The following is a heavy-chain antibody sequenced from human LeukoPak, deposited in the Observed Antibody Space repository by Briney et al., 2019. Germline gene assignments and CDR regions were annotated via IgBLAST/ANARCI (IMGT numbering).Heavy chain of an antibody. V-gene: IGHV4-4*07. CDR1: GGSISNYY. J-gene: IGHJ6*03. CDR2: IYTSGNT. CDR3: ARDLGDGDYIRNNYYYYYMDV. D-gene: IGHD4-17*01. Sequence: SETLSLTCTVSGGSISNYYWSWVRQPAGKGLEWIGRIYTSGNTNYNPSLKSRVTMSVDTSKNQFSLKLSSVTAADTAVYYCARDLGDGDYIRNNYYYYYMDVWGKGTTVTISS.